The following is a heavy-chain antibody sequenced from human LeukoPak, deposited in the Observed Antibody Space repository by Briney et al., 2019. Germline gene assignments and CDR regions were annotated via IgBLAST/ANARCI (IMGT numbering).Heavy chain of an antibody. V-gene: IGHV4-39*01. D-gene: IGHD6-13*01. CDR1: GGSISSSSYS. Sequence: PSETLSLTCTVSGGSISSSSYSWGWIRQPPGKGLEWIGSIYYSGSTYYNPSLKSRVTISVDTSKNQFSLKLSSVTAADTAVYYCASPRAGYSSSWPPSGTSDYWGQGTLVTVSS. CDR3: ASPRAGYSSSWPPSGTSDY. J-gene: IGHJ4*02. CDR2: IYYSGST.